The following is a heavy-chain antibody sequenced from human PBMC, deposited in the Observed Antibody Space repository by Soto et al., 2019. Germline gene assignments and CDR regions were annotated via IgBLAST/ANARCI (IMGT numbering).Heavy chain of an antibody. CDR2: ISAYNGNT. Sequence: ASVKVSCKASGYTFTSYGISWVRQAPGQGLEWMGWISAYNGNTNYAQKLQGRVTMTTDTSTSTAYMELRSLRSDDTAVYYCAKAPGPRPSEYYYYMDVWGKGTTVTVSS. J-gene: IGHJ6*03. CDR1: GYTFTSYG. V-gene: IGHV1-18*01. CDR3: AKAPGPRPSEYYYYMDV.